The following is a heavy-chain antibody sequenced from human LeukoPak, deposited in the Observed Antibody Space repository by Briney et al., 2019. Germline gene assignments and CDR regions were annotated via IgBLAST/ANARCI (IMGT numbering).Heavy chain of an antibody. CDR3: ARVEFYGDYGVDYYFDY. Sequence: SETLSLTCTVSGGSISSYYWSWIRQPPGKGLEWIGYIYYSGSTNYNPSLKSRVTISVDTSKNQFSLKLSSVTAADTAVYYCARVEFYGDYGVDYYFDYWGQGTLVTVSS. CDR1: GGSISSYY. CDR2: IYYSGST. V-gene: IGHV4-59*01. J-gene: IGHJ4*02. D-gene: IGHD4-17*01.